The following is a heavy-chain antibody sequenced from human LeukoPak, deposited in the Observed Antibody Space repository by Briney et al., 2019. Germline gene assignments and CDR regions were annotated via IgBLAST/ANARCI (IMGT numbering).Heavy chain of an antibody. J-gene: IGHJ5*02. CDR2: ISSDGSTR. CDR3: ARDRGGGNDH. CDR1: GFTFSSYW. D-gene: IGHD3-10*01. V-gene: IGHV3-74*01. Sequence: GGSLRLSCAASGFTFSSYWVHWVRQAPGKGLVWVSHISSDGSTRSYADSVKGRFTISRDNTNNTLYLQMTSLRAEDTAVYYCARDRGGGNDHWGQGTLVTVSS.